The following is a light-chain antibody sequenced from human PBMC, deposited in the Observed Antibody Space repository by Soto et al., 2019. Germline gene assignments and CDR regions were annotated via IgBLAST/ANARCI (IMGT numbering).Light chain of an antibody. V-gene: IGKV1-5*01. CDR2: DAS. CDR1: QSISTW. J-gene: IGKJ1*01. Sequence: DIQMTQSPSTLSASVGDRVTITCRASQSISTWLAWYQQKPGQAPKLLIYDASSLESGVPSRFSGSGSGTEFTLTISSLQPEDFASYYCQQYNSYSTFGQGTKVEIK. CDR3: QQYNSYST.